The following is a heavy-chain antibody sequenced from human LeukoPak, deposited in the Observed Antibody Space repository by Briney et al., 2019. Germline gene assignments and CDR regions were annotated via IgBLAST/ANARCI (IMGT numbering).Heavy chain of an antibody. CDR2: INPNSGGT. CDR1: KYTFTDYY. D-gene: IGHD1-1*01. Sequence: ASAKVSCKASKYTFTDYYMHWVRQAPGQGLEWMGWINPNSGGTNYAQKFQGRVTMTRDTSISTAYMELSSLRSDDTAIYYCARLMAPVGKRSTPFNYWGQGTLVTVSS. V-gene: IGHV1-2*02. J-gene: IGHJ4*02. CDR3: ARLMAPVGKRSTPFNY.